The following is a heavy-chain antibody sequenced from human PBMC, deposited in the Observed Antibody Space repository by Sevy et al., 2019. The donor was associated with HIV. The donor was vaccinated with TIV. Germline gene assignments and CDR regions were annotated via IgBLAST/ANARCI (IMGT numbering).Heavy chain of an antibody. CDR1: GFTFSDYG. CDR2: ITWNSGSL. J-gene: IGHJ6*02. CDR3: AKSIDPPRGKYFYNYYGLDV. V-gene: IGHV3-9*01. D-gene: IGHD3-10*01. Sequence: GGSLRLSCSASGFTFSDYGMHWVRQPPGKGLEWVAGITWNSGSLGYADAVKGRFTVSGDNAKNSLSLEMSNLRPDDTALYYCAKSIDPPRGKYFYNYYGLDVWGQGTTVTVSS.